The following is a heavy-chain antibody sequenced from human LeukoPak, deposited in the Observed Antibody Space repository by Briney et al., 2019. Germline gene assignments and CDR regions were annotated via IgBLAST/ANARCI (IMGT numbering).Heavy chain of an antibody. CDR1: GGSISTYY. CDR2: VYSSGHT. J-gene: IGHJ3*02. Sequence: SETLSLTCTVSGGSISTYYWSWIRQPPGKGLKWIAYVYSSGHTNYNPSLKGRVTISVDTSKNQFSLKVNSVTAADTAVYYCARHPFSDGFDIWGQGTMVTVSS. CDR3: ARHPFSDGFDI. V-gene: IGHV4-59*08.